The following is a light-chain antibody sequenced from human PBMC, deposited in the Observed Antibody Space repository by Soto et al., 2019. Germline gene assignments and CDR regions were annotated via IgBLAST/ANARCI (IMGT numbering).Light chain of an antibody. V-gene: IGKV3-20*01. Sequence: EIVLTQSPGTLSLSPGERATLSCRASQSVSSSNLAWYQQKPGQAPRLLIYSASSRATGIPDRFSGSGSGTDFTLTISRLEPEDLAVYSCQQYGSSPWTFGQGTKVEI. CDR2: SAS. CDR1: QSVSSSN. CDR3: QQYGSSPWT. J-gene: IGKJ1*01.